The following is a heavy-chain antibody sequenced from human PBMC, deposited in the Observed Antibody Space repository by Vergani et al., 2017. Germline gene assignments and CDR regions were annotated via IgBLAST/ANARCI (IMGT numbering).Heavy chain of an antibody. V-gene: IGHV1-2*02. Sequence: QVQLVQSGAEVKKPGASVKVSCKASGYTFTGYYMHWVRQAPGQGLEWMGWINPNSGGTNYAQKFQGRVTMTRDTSISTAYMELSRLRSDDTAVYYCARGRFWEPNFGEYYCGMDVWGQGTTVTVSS. D-gene: IGHD3-10*01. J-gene: IGHJ6*02. CDR1: GYTFTGYY. CDR2: INPNSGGT. CDR3: ARGRFWEPNFGEYYCGMDV.